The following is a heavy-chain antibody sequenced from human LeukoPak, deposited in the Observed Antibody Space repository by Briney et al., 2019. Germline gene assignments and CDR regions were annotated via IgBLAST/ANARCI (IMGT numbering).Heavy chain of an antibody. J-gene: IGHJ4*02. V-gene: IGHV1-18*01. Sequence: ASVKVSCKASGYTFPSYGITWVRQAPGQGLEWMGWISAYNGNRNYAQKLQGRVTMTTDTSTSTAYMELSSLRSEDTAVYYCARGAKYSGSSGDYWGQGTLVTVSS. CDR3: ARGAKYSGSSGDY. CDR1: GYTFPSYG. CDR2: ISAYNGNR. D-gene: IGHD1-26*01.